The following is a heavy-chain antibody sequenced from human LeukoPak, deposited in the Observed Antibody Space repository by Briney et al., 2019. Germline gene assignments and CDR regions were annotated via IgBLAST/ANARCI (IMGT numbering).Heavy chain of an antibody. J-gene: IGHJ4*02. CDR1: GFTVSSNY. CDR3: ARDMISDYVWGSYRYPGGLVY. V-gene: IGHV3-53*01. Sequence: GGSLRLSCADSGFTVSSNYMSWVRQAPGKGLEWVSVIYSGGSTYYADSVKGRFTISRDNSKNTLYLQMNSLRAEDTAVYYCARDMISDYVWGSYRYPGGLVYWGQGTLVTVSS. D-gene: IGHD3-16*02. CDR2: IYSGGST.